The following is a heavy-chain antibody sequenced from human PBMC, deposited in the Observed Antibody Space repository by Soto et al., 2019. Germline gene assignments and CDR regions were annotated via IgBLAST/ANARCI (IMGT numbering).Heavy chain of an antibody. CDR2: IWSDGTTK. CDR1: GFTFSSYG. Sequence: GGSLRLSCAASGFTFSSYGMNWVRQAPGKGLEWVAVIWSDGTTKDYTDSVRGRFAISRDNSKNTVYLEMNSLRVEDTAVYFCARPAYCNSASCFRLDYWGQGTPVTVS. CDR3: ARPAYCNSASCFRLDY. D-gene: IGHD2-2*01. J-gene: IGHJ4*02. V-gene: IGHV3-33*01.